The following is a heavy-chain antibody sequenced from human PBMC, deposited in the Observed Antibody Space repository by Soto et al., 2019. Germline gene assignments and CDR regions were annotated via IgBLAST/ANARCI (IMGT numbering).Heavy chain of an antibody. J-gene: IGHJ6*03. D-gene: IGHD3-10*01. CDR2: IKSKTDGGTT. CDR1: GFTFSNAW. Sequence: GGSLRLSCAASGFTFSNAWMSWVRQAPGKGLEWVGRIKSKTDGGTTDYAAPVKGRFTISRDDSKNTLYLQMNSLKTEDTAVYYCTTELGITMVRGAKVDYYYYMDVWGKGTTVTVSS. CDR3: TTELGITMVRGAKVDYYYYMDV. V-gene: IGHV3-15*01.